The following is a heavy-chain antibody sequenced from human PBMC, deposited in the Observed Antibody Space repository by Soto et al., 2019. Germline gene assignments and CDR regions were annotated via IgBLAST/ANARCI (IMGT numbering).Heavy chain of an antibody. D-gene: IGHD3-22*01. V-gene: IGHV4-39*01. CDR1: GGSISSSSYY. CDR3: ASGNYYDSSGYYYEMFDY. CDR2: IYYSGST. J-gene: IGHJ4*02. Sequence: SETLSLTCTVSGGSISSSSYYWGWIRQPPGKGLEWIGSIYYSGSTYYNPSLKSRVTISVDTSKNQFSLKLSSVTAADTAVYYCASGNYYDSSGYYYEMFDYWGQGTLVTVSS.